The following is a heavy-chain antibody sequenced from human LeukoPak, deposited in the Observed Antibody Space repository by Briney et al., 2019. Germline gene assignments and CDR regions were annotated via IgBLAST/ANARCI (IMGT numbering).Heavy chain of an antibody. D-gene: IGHD3-22*01. CDR3: VREGYYDSSGYLGVFDY. V-gene: IGHV3-48*04. CDR1: GFTFSNAW. J-gene: IGHJ4*02. Sequence: GGSLRLSCAASGFTFSNAWMSWVRQAPGKGLEWVSYISDSSSTKYYADSVKGRFTISRDNAKNSVYLQMKSLRAEDTAVYYCVREGYYDSSGYLGVFDYWGQGTLVTVSS. CDR2: ISDSSSTK.